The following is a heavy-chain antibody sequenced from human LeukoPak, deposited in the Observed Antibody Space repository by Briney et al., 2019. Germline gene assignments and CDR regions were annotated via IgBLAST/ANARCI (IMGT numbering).Heavy chain of an antibody. CDR2: ISGSGGST. V-gene: IGHV3-23*01. Sequence: QPGGSLRLSCAASGFTFSNYAMSWVRPAPGKGLEWVSAISGSGGSTYYADSVKGRFTISRDNSKNTLYLQMNSLRAEDTAVYYCAKDQAPIAVAPFDYWGQGTLVTVSS. CDR1: GFTFSNYA. CDR3: AKDQAPIAVAPFDY. D-gene: IGHD6-19*01. J-gene: IGHJ4*02.